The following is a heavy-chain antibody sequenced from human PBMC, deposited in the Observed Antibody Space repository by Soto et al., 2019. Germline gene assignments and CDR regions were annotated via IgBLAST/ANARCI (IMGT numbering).Heavy chain of an antibody. J-gene: IGHJ4*02. Sequence: FGPTPVTPTQTLTTTSTFSGFSLSTDDVGVGWIRQPPGMALDWLADIYWDDDKRYSPSLKCRLILTKDTYKNQVLLTMTNMDPVDTPTSCCSRSKDSLSSLDYCGQESQVTFSS. CDR3: SRSKDSLSSLDY. CDR2: IYWDDDK. CDR1: GFSLSTDDVG. V-gene: IGHV2-5*02. D-gene: IGHD6-6*01.